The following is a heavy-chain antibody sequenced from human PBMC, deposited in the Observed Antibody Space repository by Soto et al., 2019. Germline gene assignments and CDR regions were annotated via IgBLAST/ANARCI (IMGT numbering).Heavy chain of an antibody. D-gene: IGHD3-10*01. CDR3: ARGQLVWYGDLTPYHRDMDV. V-gene: IGHV4-34*01. CDR2: ISHDGGT. J-gene: IGHJ6*02. CDR1: GGSFDDCY. Sequence: SETLSLTCAFYGGSFDDCYWSWVRQSPGKGLEWVGEISHDGGTNYSPSLASRVSISVDTSKNQFSLHLRSVTAADTGLYYCARGQLVWYGDLTPYHRDMDVWGQGTTVTVSS.